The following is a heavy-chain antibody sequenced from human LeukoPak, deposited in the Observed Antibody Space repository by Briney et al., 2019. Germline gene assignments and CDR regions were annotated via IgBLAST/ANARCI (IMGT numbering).Heavy chain of an antibody. J-gene: IGHJ4*02. D-gene: IGHD2-15*01. CDR1: GYTFTSYD. Sequence: ASVNLSFKSSGYTFTSYDFNLVREGTGQGLEWMGWMNPNSGNTDYSQKSQRRVTMTRNNSTTTAYMELSSLRSEDAAVYYCARRHGRCTDGSSYYPDYWGQGTLVTVSS. V-gene: IGHV1-8*01. CDR3: ARRHGRCTDGSSYYPDY. CDR2: MNPNSGNT.